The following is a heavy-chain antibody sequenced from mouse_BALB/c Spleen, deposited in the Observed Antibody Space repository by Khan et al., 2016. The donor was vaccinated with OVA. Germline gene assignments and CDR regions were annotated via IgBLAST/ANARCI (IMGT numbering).Heavy chain of an antibody. J-gene: IGHJ4*01. CDR1: GFSLSNYG. CDR2: IWSDGST. Sequence: VELEESGPGLVAPSQSLSITCTISGFSLSNYGVHWVRQPPGKGLEWLVVIWSDGSTAYNSALNSRLTISKDNSTSQVFLKMNSLQTDDTAMYYCARHPYYHYYIMDYWGQGTSVTVSS. V-gene: IGHV2-6-1*01. CDR3: ARHPYYHYYIMDY. D-gene: IGHD2-10*01.